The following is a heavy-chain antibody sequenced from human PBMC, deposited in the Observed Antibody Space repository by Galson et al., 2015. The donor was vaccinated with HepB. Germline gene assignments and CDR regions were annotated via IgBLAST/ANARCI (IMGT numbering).Heavy chain of an antibody. CDR3: ARAPWSRGLYFYYGMDV. CDR1: GDSVFSNTAA. Sequence: CAISGDSVFSNTAAWNWIRQSPSRGLEWLGRTYYRSKWYNDYAISVKSRITINPDTSKNQFSLQLNSVTPEDTAVYYCARAPWSRGLYFYYGMDVWGQGTTVTVSS. V-gene: IGHV6-1*01. CDR2: TYYRSKWYN. J-gene: IGHJ6*02. D-gene: IGHD3-3*01.